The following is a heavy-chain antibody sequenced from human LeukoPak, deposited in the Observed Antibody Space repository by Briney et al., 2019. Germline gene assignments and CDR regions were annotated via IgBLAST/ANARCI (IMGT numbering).Heavy chain of an antibody. V-gene: IGHV4-30-2*01. CDR1: GGSISSGGYS. D-gene: IGHD3-16*02. CDR3: ARGGFGGVIVDPFDY. CDR2: IYHSGST. Sequence: SQALSLTCAVSGGSISSGGYSWSWIRQPPGKGLEWIGYIYHSGSTYYNPSLKSRVTISVDTSKNQFSLKLSSVTAADTAAYYCARGGFGGVIVDPFDYWGQGTLVTVSS. J-gene: IGHJ4*02.